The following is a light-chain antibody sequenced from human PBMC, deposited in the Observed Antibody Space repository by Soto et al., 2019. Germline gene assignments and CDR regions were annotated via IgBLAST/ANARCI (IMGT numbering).Light chain of an antibody. Sequence: QSVLTQPASVSGSPGQSITISCTGTSSDVGGYKYVSWYQQHPGKAPKLMIYEVSNRPSGVSNRSSGSKSGNTASLTIYGLQAEDEADYYCSSYTISSTPVVFGGGTKLTVL. CDR1: SSDVGGYKY. V-gene: IGLV2-14*01. CDR3: SSYTISSTPVV. CDR2: EVS. J-gene: IGLJ2*01.